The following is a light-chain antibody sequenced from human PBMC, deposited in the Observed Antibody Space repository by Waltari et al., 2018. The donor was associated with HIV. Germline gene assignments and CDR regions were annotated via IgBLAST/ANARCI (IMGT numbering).Light chain of an antibody. Sequence: DVHMTQSPASLSASVGDRVTISCQANQAIGQSLNWYHQKTGKAPKLPIYGASNLEKGVPPRINGSGSGTEFTFSIDPLQPEDVGTYYCQHYNFLLTFGGVTKV. CDR2: GAS. CDR1: QAIGQS. J-gene: IGKJ4*01. V-gene: IGKV1-33*01. CDR3: QHYNFLLT.